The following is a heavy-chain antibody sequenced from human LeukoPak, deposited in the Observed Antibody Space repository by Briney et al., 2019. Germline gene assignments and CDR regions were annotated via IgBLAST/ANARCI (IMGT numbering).Heavy chain of an antibody. J-gene: IGHJ4*02. Sequence: PGGSLRLSCAASGFTFSSYGMHWVRQAPGKGLEWVAVISYDGSNKYYADSVKGRFTISRDNSKNTLYLQMNSLRAEGTAVYYCAKAASPVVVVAATHFDYWGQGTLVTVSS. V-gene: IGHV3-30*18. D-gene: IGHD2-15*01. CDR3: AKAASPVVVVAATHFDY. CDR1: GFTFSSYG. CDR2: ISYDGSNK.